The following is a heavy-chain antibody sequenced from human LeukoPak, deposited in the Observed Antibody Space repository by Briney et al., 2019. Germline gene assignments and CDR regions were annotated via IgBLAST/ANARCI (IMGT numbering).Heavy chain of an antibody. D-gene: IGHD5-24*01. J-gene: IGHJ6*03. CDR1: GYTFTSYG. V-gene: IGHV1-18*01. CDR3: ARATGYNFYYMDV. CDR2: ISTYNGNA. Sequence: GASVKVSCKASGYTFTSYGISWVRQAPGQGLEWMAWISTYNGNANYAQKFQGRVTMTTDTSTSTAYMELRSLRSDDTAVYYCARATGYNFYYMDVWGQGTTVIVSS.